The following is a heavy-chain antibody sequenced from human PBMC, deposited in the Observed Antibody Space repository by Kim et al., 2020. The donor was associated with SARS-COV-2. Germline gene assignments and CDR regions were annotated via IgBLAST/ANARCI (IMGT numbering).Heavy chain of an antibody. D-gene: IGHD3-16*01. CDR2: ISYDGSKK. CDR1: GFSFNNFA. V-gene: IGHV3-30*18. CDR3: AKDKLFFIVTFGGESGGMDV. J-gene: IGHJ6*02. Sequence: GGSLRLSCAASGFSFNNFAMHWVRQAPGKGLEWVSLISYDGSKKYYADSLKGRFTMSRDSSKNTLYLQMNSLRPEDTAVYYCAKDKLFFIVTFGGESGGMDVWGQGTTVTVSS.